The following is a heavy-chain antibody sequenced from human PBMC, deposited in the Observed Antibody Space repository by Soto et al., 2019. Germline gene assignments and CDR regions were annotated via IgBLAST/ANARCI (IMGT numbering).Heavy chain of an antibody. V-gene: IGHV3-7*03. J-gene: IGHJ4*01. CDR3: VFIDSATVVIYF. D-gene: IGHD3-16*02. Sequence: LRAAMATSGYTFSSNGESVLHQGPPSAPGRVANIKQDGSEKYYVDSVKGRFTISRDNAKNSLYLQMNSLRAEDTAVYYCVFIDSATVVIYF. CDR1: GYTFSSNG. CDR2: IKQDGSEK.